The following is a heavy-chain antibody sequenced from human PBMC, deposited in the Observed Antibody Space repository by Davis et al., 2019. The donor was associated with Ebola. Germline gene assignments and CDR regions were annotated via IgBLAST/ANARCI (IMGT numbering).Heavy chain of an antibody. J-gene: IGHJ3*02. V-gene: IGHV3-21*01. D-gene: IGHD3-22*01. Sequence: GGSLRLSCAASGFTFDDYAMHWVRQAPGKGLEWVSSISSSSYYIYYADSLKGRFTISRDNAKNSLYLQMNSLSAEDTAVYHCARGGYYDSSGYSHETFDIWGQGTMVTVSS. CDR2: ISSSSYYI. CDR1: GFTFDDYA. CDR3: ARGGYYDSSGYSHETFDI.